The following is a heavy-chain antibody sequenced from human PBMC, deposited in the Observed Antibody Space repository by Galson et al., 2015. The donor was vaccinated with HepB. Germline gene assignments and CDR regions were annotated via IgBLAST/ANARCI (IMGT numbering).Heavy chain of an antibody. CDR1: GYTFTGYY. CDR3: ARDSPYCSSTSCCFYYYYYMDV. CDR2: INPNSGGT. Sequence: SVKVSCKASGYTFTGYYMHWVRQAPGQGLEWMGWINPNSGGTNYAQKFQGRVTMTRDTSISTAYMELSRLRSDDTAVYYCARDSPYCSSTSCCFYYYYYMDVWGKGTTVTVSS. D-gene: IGHD2-2*01. V-gene: IGHV1-2*02. J-gene: IGHJ6*03.